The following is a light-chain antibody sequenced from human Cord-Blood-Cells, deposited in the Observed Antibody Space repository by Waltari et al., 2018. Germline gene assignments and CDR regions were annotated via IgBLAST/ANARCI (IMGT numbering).Light chain of an antibody. CDR1: SSDVGGYNY. Sequence: QSALTQPASVSGSPGRSITISCTGTSSDVGGYNYVSWYQQHPGKAPNLMIYVVSKRPSGVSNRFSGSKSGNTASLTISGLQAEDEADYYCSSYTSSSTWVFGGGTKLTVL. V-gene: IGLV2-14*01. CDR2: VVS. J-gene: IGLJ3*02. CDR3: SSYTSSSTWV.